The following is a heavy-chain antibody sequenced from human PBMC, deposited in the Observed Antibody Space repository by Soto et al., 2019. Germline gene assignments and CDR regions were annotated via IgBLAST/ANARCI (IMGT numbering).Heavy chain of an antibody. CDR3: ARHVRRWGALDNWFYP. J-gene: IGHJ5*02. CDR1: GGSISSSSYY. CDR2: IYYSGST. Sequence: SETLSLTCTVSGGSISSSSYYWGWIRQPPGKGLEWIGSIYYSGSTYYNPSLKSRVTISVDTSKNQFSLKLSSVTAADTAVYYCARHVRRWGALDNWFYPWGQGTLVTVSS. V-gene: IGHV4-39*01. D-gene: IGHD3-10*02.